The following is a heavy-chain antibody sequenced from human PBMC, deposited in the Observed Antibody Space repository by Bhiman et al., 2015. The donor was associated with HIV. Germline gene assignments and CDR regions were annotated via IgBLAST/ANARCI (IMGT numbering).Heavy chain of an antibody. CDR2: ISGSSSYI. D-gene: IGHD3-22*01. CDR1: GFTFSSYS. J-gene: IGHJ4*02. V-gene: IGHV3-21*01. Sequence: EVQLVESGGGLVKPGGSLRLSCAASGFTFSSYSMNWVRQAPGKGLEWVSSISGSSSYIYYADSVKGRFTISRDNAKNSLYLQMNSLRAEDTAVYYCARDNRYYYDSSGYQYYFDYVGPGNAGHRLL. CDR3: ARDNRYYYDSSGYQYYFDY.